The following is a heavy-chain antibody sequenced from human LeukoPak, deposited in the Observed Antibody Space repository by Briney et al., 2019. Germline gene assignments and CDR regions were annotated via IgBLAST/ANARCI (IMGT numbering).Heavy chain of an antibody. CDR3: ARGAHYHDSSEGYDY. Sequence: ASVKVSCKASGYTFTAYYMHWVRQAPGQGLEWMGWINPNSGGTMYAQKFKGRVTMTRDTSISTSYMELSRLRSDDTSVYYCARGAHYHDSSEGYDYWGQGTLVTVSS. J-gene: IGHJ4*02. CDR1: GYTFTAYY. V-gene: IGHV1-2*02. CDR2: INPNSGGT. D-gene: IGHD3-22*01.